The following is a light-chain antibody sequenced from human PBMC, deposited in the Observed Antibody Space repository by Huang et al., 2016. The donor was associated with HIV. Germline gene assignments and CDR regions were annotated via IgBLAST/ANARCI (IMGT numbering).Light chain of an antibody. Sequence: EVVLTQSPATLSLSPGERATLSCRASQSVTNFLAWYQQKPGQPPRLLIYDASTRDTGIPPRFSGSGSGTDFTLTISSLEPEDFAVYYCQQRNDWPPYTFGQGTRLEIK. CDR2: DAS. CDR3: QQRNDWPPYT. V-gene: IGKV3-11*01. CDR1: QSVTNF. J-gene: IGKJ2*01.